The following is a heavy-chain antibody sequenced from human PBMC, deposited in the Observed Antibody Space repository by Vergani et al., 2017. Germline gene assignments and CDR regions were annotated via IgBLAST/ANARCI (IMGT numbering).Heavy chain of an antibody. J-gene: IGHJ6*02. CDR1: GFTLSTYW. CDR3: AREDCSGGSCYADYYYYGMDV. Sequence: EVQLVESGGGFVQPGGSLRLSCAASGFTLSTYWMHWVRQAPGKGLVWVSRINSDGSSTSYADSVKGRFTISRDNAKNTLYLQMNSLRAEDTAVYYCAREDCSGGSCYADYYYYGMDVWGQGTTVTVSS. V-gene: IGHV3-74*01. CDR2: INSDGSST. D-gene: IGHD2-15*01.